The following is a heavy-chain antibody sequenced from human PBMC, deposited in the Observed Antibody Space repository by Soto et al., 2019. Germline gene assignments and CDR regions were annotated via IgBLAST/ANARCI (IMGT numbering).Heavy chain of an antibody. CDR1: EFIFDTAA. J-gene: IGHJ4*02. CDR3: ATDWGCGGGCPLDY. Sequence: QVQLVQSGPEVKKPGTSVKVSCKASEFIFDTAAVQWVRQARGQSLEWIGWIVVGSGQTNYAQNLQDTVTITRGVSTATAYMEVNNLGPEDTATYYCATDWGCGGGCPLDYWGQGTLVTVSS. D-gene: IGHD2-21*02. CDR2: IVVGSGQT. V-gene: IGHV1-58*01.